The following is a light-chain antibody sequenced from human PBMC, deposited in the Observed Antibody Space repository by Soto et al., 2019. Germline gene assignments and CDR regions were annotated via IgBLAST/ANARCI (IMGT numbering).Light chain of an antibody. CDR3: QQSYSTPSWT. CDR1: QSISSY. V-gene: IGKV1-39*01. J-gene: IGKJ1*01. CDR2: AAS. Sequence: DLQMTHSPSSLSASVGYRVTITCRASQSISSYLNWYQQKPGKAPKLLIYAASSLQSGVPSRFSGSGSGTDFTLTISSLQPEDFATNHCQQSYSTPSWTFGQGTKVEIK.